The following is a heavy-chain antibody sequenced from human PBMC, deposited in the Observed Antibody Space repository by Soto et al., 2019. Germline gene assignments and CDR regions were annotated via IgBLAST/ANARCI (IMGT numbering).Heavy chain of an antibody. D-gene: IGHD2-15*01. V-gene: IGHV3-30-3*01. CDR3: ASLVVVVAATTGDGDNWFDP. Sequence: GGSLRLSCAASGFTFSSYAMHWVRQAPGKGLEWVAVISYDGSNKYYADSVKGRFTISRDNSKNTLYLQMNSLRAEDTAVYYCASLVVVVAATTGDGDNWFDP. CDR1: GFTFSSYA. J-gene: IGHJ5*02. CDR2: ISYDGSNK.